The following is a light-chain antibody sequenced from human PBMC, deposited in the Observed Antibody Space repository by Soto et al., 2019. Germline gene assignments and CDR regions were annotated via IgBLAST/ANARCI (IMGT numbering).Light chain of an antibody. CDR1: SSDIGGYDY. Sequence: QSALTQPASVSGFPGQSITISCTGTSSDIGGYDYVSWYQQHPGEAPKLMIYEVSNRPSGVSNRFSGSKSGNTASLTISGLQLDDGADYYCSSYTDTTPVVFGGGTQLTVL. CDR3: SSYTDTTPVV. CDR2: EVS. J-gene: IGLJ2*01. V-gene: IGLV2-14*01.